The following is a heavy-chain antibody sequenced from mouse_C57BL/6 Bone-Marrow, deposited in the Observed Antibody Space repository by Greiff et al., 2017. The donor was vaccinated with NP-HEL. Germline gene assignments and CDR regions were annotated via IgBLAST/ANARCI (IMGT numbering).Heavy chain of an antibody. CDR2: ISDGGSYT. V-gene: IGHV5-4*03. Sequence: EVMLVESGGGLVKPGGSLKLSCAASGFTFSSYAMSWVRQTPEKRLEWVATISDGGSYTYYPDNVKGRFTISRDNAKNNLYLQMSHLKSEDTAMYYCARYGYDDAMDYRGQGTSVTVSS. D-gene: IGHD2-2*01. CDR1: GFTFSSYA. J-gene: IGHJ4*01. CDR3: ARYGYDDAMDY.